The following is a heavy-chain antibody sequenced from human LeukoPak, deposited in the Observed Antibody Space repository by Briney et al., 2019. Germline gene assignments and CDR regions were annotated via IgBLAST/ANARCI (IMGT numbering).Heavy chain of an antibody. V-gene: IGHV3-30*03. J-gene: IGHJ6*02. D-gene: IGHD2-21*02. CDR3: AREYCGGDCGGMDG. CDR2: ISFDGSNK. CDR1: GFTFSSYA. Sequence: PGGSLRLSCAVSGFTFSSYAVHWVRQAPGKGLEWVAVISFDGSNKYYADSVKGRFTISRDNSKNTLYLQMNSLRADDTAVYYCAREYCGGDCGGMDGWGQGTTVTVS.